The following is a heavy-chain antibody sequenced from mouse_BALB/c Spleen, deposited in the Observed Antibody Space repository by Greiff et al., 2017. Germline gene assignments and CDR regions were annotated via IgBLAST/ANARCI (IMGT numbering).Heavy chain of an antibody. CDR3: TRESTITGLDY. J-gene: IGHJ4*01. CDR1: GFTFSSYT. Sequence: EVMLVESGGGLVKPGGSLKLSCAASGFTFSSYTMSWDRQTPEKRLEWVATISSGGSYTYYPDSVKGRFTISRDNAKNTLYLQMSSLKSEDTAMYYCTRESTITGLDYWGQGTSVTVSS. D-gene: IGHD4-1*01. CDR2: ISSGGSYT. V-gene: IGHV5-6-4*01.